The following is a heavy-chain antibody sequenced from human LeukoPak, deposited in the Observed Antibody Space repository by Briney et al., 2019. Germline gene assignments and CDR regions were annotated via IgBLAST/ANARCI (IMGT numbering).Heavy chain of an antibody. Sequence: ASVKVSCKASGYTFTSYAMNWVRQAPGQGLEWMGWINTNTGNPTYAQGFTGRFVFSLDTSVSTAYLQISSLKAEDTVVYYCARDPVPYCSGGSCYSSWYDIWGQGTMVTVSS. CDR2: INTNTGNP. CDR1: GYTFTSYA. CDR3: ARDPVPYCSGGSCYSSWYDI. J-gene: IGHJ3*02. D-gene: IGHD2-15*01. V-gene: IGHV7-4-1*02.